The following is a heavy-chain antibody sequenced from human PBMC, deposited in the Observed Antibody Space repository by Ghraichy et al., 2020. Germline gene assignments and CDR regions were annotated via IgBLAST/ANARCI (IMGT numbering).Heavy chain of an antibody. CDR3: AIVSCTGGDCYGDTYYYYYGLDV. D-gene: IGHD2-21*02. V-gene: IGHV4-59*01. J-gene: IGHJ6*02. CDR2: ISYTGAT. CDR1: DDSISRYY. Sequence: SETLSLTCSVSDDSISRYYWSWIRQSPRKGLEWIGYISYTGATNYNPSLKSRLSMSIDTSKNLFSLKLTSVTAADTAIYYCAIVSCTGGDCYGDTYYYYYGLDVWGQGIPVTVSS.